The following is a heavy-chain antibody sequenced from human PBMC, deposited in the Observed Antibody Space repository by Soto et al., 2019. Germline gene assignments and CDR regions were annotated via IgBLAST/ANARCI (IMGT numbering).Heavy chain of an antibody. J-gene: IGHJ4*02. CDR1: GFTFSDYY. D-gene: IGHD2-15*01. CDR2: ISSSGSTI. CDR3: ARDHRRGVAATAVFDY. V-gene: IGHV3-11*01. Sequence: GGSLRLSCAASGFTFSDYYMSWIRQAPGKGLEWVSYISSSGSTIYYADSVKGRFTISRDNAKNSLYLQMNSLRAEDTAVYYCARDHRRGVAATAVFDYWGQGTLVTVSS.